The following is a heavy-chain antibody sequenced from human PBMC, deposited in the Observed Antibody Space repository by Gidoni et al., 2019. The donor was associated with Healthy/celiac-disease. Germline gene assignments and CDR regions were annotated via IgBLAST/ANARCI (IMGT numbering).Heavy chain of an antibody. J-gene: IGHJ4*02. CDR2: ISGSGGST. D-gene: IGHD1-26*01. CDR1: GFTFSSYA. Sequence: EVQLLESGGGLVQPGGPLRISCAASGFTFSSYAMSWVRQAPGKGLAWVSAISGSGGSTYYADSVKGRFTISRDNSKNTLYLQMNSLRAEDTAVYYCAKDLRDRGATPYYFDYWGQGTLVTVSS. V-gene: IGHV3-23*01. CDR3: AKDLRDRGATPYYFDY.